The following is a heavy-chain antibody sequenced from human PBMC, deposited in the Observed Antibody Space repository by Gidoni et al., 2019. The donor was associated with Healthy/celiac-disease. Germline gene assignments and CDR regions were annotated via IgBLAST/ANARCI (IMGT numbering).Heavy chain of an antibody. J-gene: IGHJ3*02. CDR1: GYSFTSYW. V-gene: IGHV5-51*01. CDR3: ARLGAVADSADAFDI. Sequence: EVQPVQSGAEVKKPGEALKIHCKGSGYSFTSYWIGWVRQMPGKGLEWMGIIYPGDSDTRYSPSFQGQVTISADKSISTAYLQWSSLKASDTAMYYCARLGAVADSADAFDIWGQGTMVTVSS. D-gene: IGHD6-19*01. CDR2: IYPGDSDT.